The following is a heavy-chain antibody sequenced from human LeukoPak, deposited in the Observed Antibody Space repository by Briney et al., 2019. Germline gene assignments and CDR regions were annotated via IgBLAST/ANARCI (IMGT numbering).Heavy chain of an antibody. Sequence: PGGSLRLSCAASGFTFSSYSMNWVRQAPGKGLEWVSSISSSSSYIYYADSVKGRFTISRDNAKNSLYLQMNSLRAEDTAVYYCARELGIAAAGDYWGQGTLVTVSS. J-gene: IGHJ4*02. CDR1: GFTFSSYS. D-gene: IGHD6-13*01. CDR3: ARELGIAAAGDY. V-gene: IGHV3-21*01. CDR2: ISSSSSYI.